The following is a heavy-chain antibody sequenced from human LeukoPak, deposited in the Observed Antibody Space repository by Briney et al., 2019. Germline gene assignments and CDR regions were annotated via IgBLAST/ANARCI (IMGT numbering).Heavy chain of an antibody. D-gene: IGHD6-19*01. V-gene: IGHV4-34*01. Sequence: SETLSLTCAVYGGSFSGYYWSWIRQPPGKGLEWIGEINHSVSTNYNPSLKSRVTISVDTSKNQFSLKLSSVTAADTAVYYCARGRYSSGWYPRKNDAFDIWGQGTMVTVSS. CDR3: ARGRYSSGWYPRKNDAFDI. CDR2: INHSVST. J-gene: IGHJ3*02. CDR1: GGSFSGYY.